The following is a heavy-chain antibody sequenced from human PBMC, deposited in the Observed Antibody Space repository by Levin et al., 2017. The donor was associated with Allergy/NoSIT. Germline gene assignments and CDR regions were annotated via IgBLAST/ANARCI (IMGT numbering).Heavy chain of an antibody. CDR3: ARDQNSNYVGRAFDI. CDR1: GFTFSNYW. J-gene: IGHJ3*02. CDR2: INSDGSST. V-gene: IGHV3-74*01. D-gene: IGHD4-11*01. Sequence: GGSLRLSCAASGFTFSNYWMHWVRQVPGKGLVWVSRINSDGSSTTYAGSVQGRFTISRDNAKNPLYLQMNSLRAEDTAVYYCARDQNSNYVGRAFDIWGQGTMVTVST.